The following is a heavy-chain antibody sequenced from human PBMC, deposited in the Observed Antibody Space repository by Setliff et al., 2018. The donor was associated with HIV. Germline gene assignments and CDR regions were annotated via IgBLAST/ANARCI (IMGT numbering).Heavy chain of an antibody. CDR1: GFSLSTNGVG. J-gene: IGHJ3*02. CDR3: AHRPRGPSGAFDI. Sequence: SGPTLVNPTQTLTLTCTFSGFSLSTNGVGVSWIRQPPGKALEWLALIYWNDNKRHSPSLKNRLTLTKDISKNQVVLTMTDVDPEDTATYYCAHRPRGPSGAFDIWGQGTLVTVSS. CDR2: IYWNDNK. V-gene: IGHV2-5*01.